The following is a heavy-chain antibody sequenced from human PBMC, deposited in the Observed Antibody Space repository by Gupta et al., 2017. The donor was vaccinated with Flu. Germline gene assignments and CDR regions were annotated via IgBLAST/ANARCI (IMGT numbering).Heavy chain of an antibody. CDR3: AKDLQAYRGGTGY. V-gene: IGHV3-30*18. D-gene: IGHD2-21*01. CDR2: ISYDGSNK. Sequence: RQAPGKGLEWVAVISYDGSNKYYADSVKGRFTISRDNSKNTLYLQMNSLRAEDTAVYYCAKDLQAYRGGTGYWGQGTLVTVSS. J-gene: IGHJ4*02.